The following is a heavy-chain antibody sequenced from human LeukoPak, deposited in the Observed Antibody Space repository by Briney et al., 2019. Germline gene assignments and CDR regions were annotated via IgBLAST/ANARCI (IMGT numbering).Heavy chain of an antibody. V-gene: IGHV1-18*01. CDR3: ARDPYYDILTGYYSQRWFDP. CDR1: GYTFTSYG. CDR2: ISAYNGNT. J-gene: IGHJ5*02. Sequence: ASVKVSCKASGYTFTSYGISWVRQAPGQGLEWMGWISAYNGNTNYAQKLQGRVTMTTDTSTSTAYMELRSLRSDDTAVYYCARDPYYDILTGYYSQRWFDPWGQGTLVTVSS. D-gene: IGHD3-9*01.